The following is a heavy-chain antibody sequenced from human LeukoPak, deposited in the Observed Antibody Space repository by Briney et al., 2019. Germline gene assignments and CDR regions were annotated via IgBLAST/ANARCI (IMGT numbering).Heavy chain of an antibody. Sequence: ASVKVSCKASGGTFSSYAISWVRQAPGQGLEWMGGISAYNGNTNYAQKLQGRVTMTTDTSTSTAYMELRSLRSEDAAVYYCARVGGGIGAYMDVWGKGTTVTVSS. J-gene: IGHJ6*03. CDR2: ISAYNGNT. D-gene: IGHD3-10*01. V-gene: IGHV1-18*01. CDR1: GGTFSSYA. CDR3: ARVGGGIGAYMDV.